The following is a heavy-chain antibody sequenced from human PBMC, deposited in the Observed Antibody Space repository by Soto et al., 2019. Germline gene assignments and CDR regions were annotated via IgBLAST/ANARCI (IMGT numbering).Heavy chain of an antibody. Sequence: SETLSLTCTVSGGSISRFYWSWIRQPPGKGLEWIGYIYYNGITSYNPSLKSRVIISVDTSKNHFSLELSSVTAADTAMYYCARVSPLGRHFDYWGQGMLVTVS. CDR2: IYYNGIT. CDR3: ARVSPLGRHFDY. CDR1: GGSISRFY. D-gene: IGHD3-3*02. V-gene: IGHV4-59*01. J-gene: IGHJ4*02.